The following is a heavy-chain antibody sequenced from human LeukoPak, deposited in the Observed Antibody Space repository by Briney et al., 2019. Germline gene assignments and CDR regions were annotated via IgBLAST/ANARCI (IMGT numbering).Heavy chain of an antibody. CDR2: ISYDGSNK. V-gene: IGHV3-30*18. CDR1: GFTFSSYG. Sequence: GGSLRLSCAASGFTFSSYGMHWVRQAPGKGLEWVAVISYDGSNKYYADSVKGRFTISRDNSKNTLYLQMNSLRAEDTAVYYCAKDCITTIVVAPCDYWGQGTLVTVSS. D-gene: IGHD3-22*01. CDR3: AKDCITTIVVAPCDY. J-gene: IGHJ4*02.